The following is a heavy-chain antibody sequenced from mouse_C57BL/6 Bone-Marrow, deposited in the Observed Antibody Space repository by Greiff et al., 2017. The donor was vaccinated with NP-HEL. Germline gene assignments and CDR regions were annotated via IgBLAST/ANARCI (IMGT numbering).Heavy chain of an antibody. J-gene: IGHJ3*01. CDR2: FYPRSGNT. Sequence: QVQLQQSGAELARPGASVKLSCKASGYTFTSYGISWVKQRTGQGLEWIGEFYPRSGNTYYNEKFKGKATLTADKSSSTAYMELPSLTSEDAEVDCGERRVLMTTVGATDWCADGGKGTRVTVSA. CDR3: ERRVLMTTVGATDWCAD. CDR1: GYTFTSYG. D-gene: IGHD1-1*01. V-gene: IGHV1-81*01.